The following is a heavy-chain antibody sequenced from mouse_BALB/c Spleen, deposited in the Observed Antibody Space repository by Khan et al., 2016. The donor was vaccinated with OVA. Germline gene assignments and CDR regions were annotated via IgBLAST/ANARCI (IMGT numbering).Heavy chain of an antibody. V-gene: IGHV3-2*02. CDR3: ARWFTY. CDR1: GYSITSDYA. Sequence: VQLKQSGPGLVKPSQSLSLTCTVTGYSITSDYAWNWIRQFPGNKLEWMGYINYSGATSYLPSLKSRISITRDTSKNQFFLQLNSVTTEDSATYYCARWFTYRGQGTLVTVA. CDR2: INYSGAT. J-gene: IGHJ3*01.